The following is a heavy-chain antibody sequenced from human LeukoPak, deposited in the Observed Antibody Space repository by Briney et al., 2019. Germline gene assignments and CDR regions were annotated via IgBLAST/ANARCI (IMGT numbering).Heavy chain of an antibody. V-gene: IGHV3-23*01. CDR3: AKENYYDSSGYHLGDY. J-gene: IGHJ4*02. CDR2: ISGSGGST. D-gene: IGHD3-22*01. CDR1: GFTFSSYA. Sequence: PGGSLRLSCAASGFTFSSYAMSWVRQAPGKGLQWVSAISGSGGSTYYADSVKGRFTISRDNSKNTLYLQMNSLRAEDTAVYYCAKENYYDSSGYHLGDYWGQGTLVTVSS.